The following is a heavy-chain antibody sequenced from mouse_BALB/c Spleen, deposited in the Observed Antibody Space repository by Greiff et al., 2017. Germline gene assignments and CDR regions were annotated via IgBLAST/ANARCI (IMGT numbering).Heavy chain of an antibody. CDR2: IWAGGST. Sequence: VKLMESGPGLVAPSQSLSITCTVSGFSLTSYGVHWVRQPPGKGLEWLGVIWAGGSTNYNSALMSRLSISKDNSKSQVFLKMNSLQTDDTAMYYCAREDDGYYLDYWGQGTTLTVSS. CDR1: GFSLTSYG. V-gene: IGHV2-9*02. CDR3: AREDDGYYLDY. J-gene: IGHJ2*01. D-gene: IGHD2-3*01.